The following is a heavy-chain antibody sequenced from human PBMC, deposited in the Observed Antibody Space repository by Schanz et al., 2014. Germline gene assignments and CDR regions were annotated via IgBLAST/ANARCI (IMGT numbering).Heavy chain of an antibody. CDR1: GFTFSNYA. CDR3: AQARGSGSHTAGDF. D-gene: IGHD3-10*01. J-gene: IGHJ4*02. Sequence: EVQLLESGGGLVQPGGSLRLSCAASGFTFSNYAMNWVRQAPGKGLEWVSGISGSGGNTFYADSVKGRFTISRDNSKTTLYVEMNSLRADDTAVYYCAQARGSGSHTAGDFWGQGTLVTVSS. CDR2: ISGSGGNT. V-gene: IGHV3-23*01.